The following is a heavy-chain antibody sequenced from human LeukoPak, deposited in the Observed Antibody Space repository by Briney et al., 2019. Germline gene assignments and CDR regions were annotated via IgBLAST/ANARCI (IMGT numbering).Heavy chain of an antibody. J-gene: IGHJ4*02. V-gene: IGHV4-39*07. Sequence: PSETLSLICTVSGGSISSSSYYWGWIRQPPGKGLEWIGSIYYSGSTYYNPSLKSRVTISVDTSKNQFSLKLSSVTAADTAVYYCAREVPAANPFDYWGQGTLVTVSS. CDR2: IYYSGST. D-gene: IGHD2-2*01. CDR1: GGSISSSSYY. CDR3: AREVPAANPFDY.